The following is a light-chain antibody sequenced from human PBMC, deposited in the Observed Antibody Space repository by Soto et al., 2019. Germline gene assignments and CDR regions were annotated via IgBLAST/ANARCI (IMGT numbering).Light chain of an antibody. CDR3: MQTLQTPYT. CDR1: QSLLYGAGYMY. J-gene: IGKJ2*01. CDR2: LGS. V-gene: IGKV2-28*01. Sequence: DIVMTQSPLSLPVTPGEPASISCRSSQSLLYGAGYMYVDWYLQKPGQPPQLLIFLGSNRASGVPDRFSGSVSGTDFTRRISRVETEDVGFYYCMQTLQTPYTFGQGTKLEIK.